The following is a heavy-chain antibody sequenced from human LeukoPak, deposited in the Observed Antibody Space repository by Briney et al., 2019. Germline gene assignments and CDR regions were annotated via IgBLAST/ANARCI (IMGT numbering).Heavy chain of an antibody. V-gene: IGHV3-48*03. J-gene: IGHJ4*02. CDR2: ISSSGSTI. CDR1: GFTFSSYE. D-gene: IGHD4-17*01. Sequence: GGSLRLSCAASGFTFSSYEMNWVRQAPGKGLEWVSYISSSGSTIYYADSVKGRFTISGDNAKNSLYLQMNSLRAEDTAVYYCASHSEYGDYFDYWGQGTLVTVSS. CDR3: ASHSEYGDYFDY.